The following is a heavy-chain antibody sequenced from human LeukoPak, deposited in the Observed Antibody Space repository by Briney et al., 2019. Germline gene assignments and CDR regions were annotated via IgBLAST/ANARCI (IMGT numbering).Heavy chain of an antibody. CDR2: ISVNGNTT. J-gene: IGHJ4*02. D-gene: IGHD1-26*01. CDR1: GFALGSFA. CDR3: VRGGASGIDY. Sequence: PGGSLRLSCTASGFALGSFAMHWVRQGAGKRLEYISAISVNGNTTYYDTFVKGRFVISRDNSRNKLYLQMGRLRPEDTAMYFCVRGGASGIDYWGRGALVTVS. V-gene: IGHV3-64*01.